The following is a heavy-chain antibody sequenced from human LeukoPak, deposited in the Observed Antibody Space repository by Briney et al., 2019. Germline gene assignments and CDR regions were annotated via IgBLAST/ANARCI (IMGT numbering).Heavy chain of an antibody. CDR2: ISSSGSTV. J-gene: IGHJ4*02. CDR1: GFTFSNYE. CDR3: ATDYGANSGGFDY. Sequence: QPGGSLRLSCAASGFTFSNYEMNWVRQAPGKGLEWVSYISSSGSTVHYADSVKGRFTISRDNAKNSLYLQMNSLRAEDTAVYYCATDYGANSGGFDYWGQGTLVTVSS. V-gene: IGHV3-48*03. D-gene: IGHD4-23*01.